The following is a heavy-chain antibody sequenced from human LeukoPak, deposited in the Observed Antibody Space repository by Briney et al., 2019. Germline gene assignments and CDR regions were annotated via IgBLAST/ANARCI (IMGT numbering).Heavy chain of an antibody. V-gene: IGHV3-9*01. D-gene: IGHD3-16*02. CDR1: GFTFDDYA. CDR2: ISWNSGSI. J-gene: IGHJ4*02. CDR3: AKEMGMITFGGVIVD. Sequence: GRSLRLSCAASGFTFDDYAMPWVRQAPGKGLEWVSGISWNSGSIGYADSVKGRFTISRDNAKNSLYLQMNSLRAEDTALYYCAKEMGMITFGGVIVDWGQGTLVTVSS.